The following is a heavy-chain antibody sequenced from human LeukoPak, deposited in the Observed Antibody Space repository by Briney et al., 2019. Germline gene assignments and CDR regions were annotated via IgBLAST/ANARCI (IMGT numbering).Heavy chain of an antibody. Sequence: SETLSLTCTVSGGSISSYYRSWIRQPPGKGLEWIGYIYYSGSTNYNPSLKSRVTISVDTSKNQFSLKLSSVTAADTAVYYCARVKSYYDSSGYYLRGYYFDYWGQGTLVTVSS. CDR3: ARVKSYYDSSGYYLRGYYFDY. D-gene: IGHD3-22*01. CDR2: IYYSGST. V-gene: IGHV4-59*01. CDR1: GGSISSYY. J-gene: IGHJ4*02.